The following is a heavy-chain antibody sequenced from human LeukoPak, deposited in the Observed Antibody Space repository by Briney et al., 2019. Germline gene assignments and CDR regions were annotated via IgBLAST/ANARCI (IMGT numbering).Heavy chain of an antibody. CDR1: GGSISSYY. CDR2: IYTSGST. Sequence: PSETLSLTCSVSGGSISSYYWSWIRQPAGKGLEWIGRIYTSGSTNYNPSLKSRVTMSVDTSKNQFSLKLSSVTAADTAVYYCARSGGDRGWYYSDYWGQGTLVTVSS. D-gene: IGHD6-19*01. J-gene: IGHJ4*02. V-gene: IGHV4-4*07. CDR3: ARSGGDRGWYYSDY.